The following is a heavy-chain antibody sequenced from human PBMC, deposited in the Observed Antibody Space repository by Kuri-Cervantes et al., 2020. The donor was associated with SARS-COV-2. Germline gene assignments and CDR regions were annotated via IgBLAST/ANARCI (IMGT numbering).Heavy chain of an antibody. CDR2: IWYDGSKQ. Sequence: GGSLRLSCAASGFTFSSYGMHWVRQAPGKGLEWVAVIWYDGSKQYYANSVRGRFTISRDDSKNTVYLQMNSLRADDTAVYDCARGYCTDNSCYRMDVWGQGTTVTVSS. D-gene: IGHD2-8*02. J-gene: IGHJ6*02. CDR3: ARGYCTDNSCYRMDV. V-gene: IGHV3-33*01. CDR1: GFTFSSYG.